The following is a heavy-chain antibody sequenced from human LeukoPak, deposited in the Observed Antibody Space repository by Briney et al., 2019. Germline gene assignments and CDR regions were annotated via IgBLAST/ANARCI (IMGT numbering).Heavy chain of an antibody. J-gene: IGHJ4*02. CDR3: ASEVDTAMVTEDY. D-gene: IGHD5-18*01. Sequence: ASVKVSCKASGYTFTSHYMHWVRQAPGQGLECMGIINPSGGSTSYAQKFQGRVTMTRDTSTSTVYMELSSLRSEDTAVYYCASEVDTAMVTEDYWGQGTLVTVSS. V-gene: IGHV1-46*01. CDR1: GYTFTSHY. CDR2: INPSGGST.